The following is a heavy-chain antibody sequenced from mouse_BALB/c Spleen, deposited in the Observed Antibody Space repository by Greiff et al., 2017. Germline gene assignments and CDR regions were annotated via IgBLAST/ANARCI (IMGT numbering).Heavy chain of an antibody. V-gene: IGHV1-4*02. CDR2: INPSSGYT. CDR3: ARWITAFAY. CDR1: GYTFTSYT. Sequence: VKLVESAAELARPGASVKMSCKASGYTFTSYTMHWVKQRPGQGLEWIGYINPSSGYTEYNQKFKDKTTLTADKSSSTAYMQLSSLTSEDSAVYYCARWITAFAYWGQGTLVTVSA. J-gene: IGHJ3*01. D-gene: IGHD2-4*01.